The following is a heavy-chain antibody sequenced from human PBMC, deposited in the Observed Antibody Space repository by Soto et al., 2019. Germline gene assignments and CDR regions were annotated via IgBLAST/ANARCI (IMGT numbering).Heavy chain of an antibody. J-gene: IGHJ4*02. CDR1: GGTFSSSA. D-gene: IGHD2-2*02. CDR3: ARAAICSSTSCYTWDY. CDR2: IIPIFGTA. Sequence: SVKVSCKGSGGTFSSSAISWVRRAPGQGLEWVGRIIPIFGTANYAQKFQDRVTITADESTSTAYMELSSLRSEDTAVYYCARAAICSSTSCYTWDYWGQGTLVTVSS. V-gene: IGHV1-69*13.